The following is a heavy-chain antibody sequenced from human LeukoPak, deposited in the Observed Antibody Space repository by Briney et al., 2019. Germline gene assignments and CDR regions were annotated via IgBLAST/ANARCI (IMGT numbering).Heavy chain of an antibody. CDR2: IFYTGDS. CDR1: GVSSSSSY. D-gene: IGHD1-26*01. V-gene: IGHV4-59*12. Sequence: PSETLSLTCTVSGVSSSSSYWSWIRQPPGKGLEWIGYIFYTGDSNHNPSFKSRVSISLDTSKDQISLKLSSVTAADTAVYYCARERELLRGDAFDIWGRGTTVTVSS. CDR3: ARERELLRGDAFDI. J-gene: IGHJ3*02.